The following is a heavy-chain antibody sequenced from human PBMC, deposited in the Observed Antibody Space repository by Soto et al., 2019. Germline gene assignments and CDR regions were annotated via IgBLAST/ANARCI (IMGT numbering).Heavy chain of an antibody. Sequence: QVHLVKSGAEVKKPGASVKVSCKGSGYIFTIYGITWVRQAPGQGLEWMGWISAHNGNTNYAQKLQGRVTVTRDTSTSTAYMELRNLRSDDTAVYYCARGRYGDYWGQGALVTVSS. CDR1: GYIFTIYG. V-gene: IGHV1-18*01. CDR2: ISAHNGNT. D-gene: IGHD1-1*01. J-gene: IGHJ4*02. CDR3: ARGRYGDY.